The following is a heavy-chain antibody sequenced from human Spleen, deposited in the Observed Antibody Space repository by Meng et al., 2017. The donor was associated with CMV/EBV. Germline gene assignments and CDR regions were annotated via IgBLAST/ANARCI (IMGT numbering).Heavy chain of an antibody. CDR1: GDAFSNYA. CDR2: IIPILGVT. Sequence: SVKVSCKASGDAFSNYATTWVRQAPGQGLEWMGGIIPILGVTRYAQKFQGRLTITADKATDTAYMDLSSLRSEDTAVYYCARSHCSGGSCYYVTPFDPWGQGTLVTVSS. D-gene: IGHD2-15*01. V-gene: IGHV1-69*10. J-gene: IGHJ5*02. CDR3: ARSHCSGGSCYYVTPFDP.